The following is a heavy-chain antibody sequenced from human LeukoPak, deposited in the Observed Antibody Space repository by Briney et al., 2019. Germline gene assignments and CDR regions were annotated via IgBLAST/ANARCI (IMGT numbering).Heavy chain of an antibody. CDR2: INTDGTDT. D-gene: IGHD2-15*01. CDR1: GFTLSSHW. V-gene: IGHV3-74*01. CDR3: ARDNYYCSGGSCYGGYLDY. Sequence: PGGSLRLSCAASGFTLSSHWVHWVRQAPGKGLAWVSHINTDGTDTNYAESVKGRFTISRDNAKNTLYLQMNSLRAEDTAVYYCARDNYYCSGGSCYGGYLDYWGQGTLVTVSS. J-gene: IGHJ4*02.